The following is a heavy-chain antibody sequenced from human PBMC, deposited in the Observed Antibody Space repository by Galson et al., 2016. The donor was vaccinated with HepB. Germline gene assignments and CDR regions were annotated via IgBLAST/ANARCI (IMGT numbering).Heavy chain of an antibody. CDR3: ARAYYFDSSGCYFDY. CDR2: IYPDDSDT. CDR1: GYHFSKFW. V-gene: IGHV5-51*01. Sequence: QSGAEVKKPGESLKISCLNSGYHFSKFWIGWVRQEPGKGLEWMGIIYPDDSDTRYSPSFAGQVAISADRSTSTVYLQWSSLKASDTAMYFCARAYYFDSSGCYFDYRGLGTLVTVSS. D-gene: IGHD3-22*01. J-gene: IGHJ4*02.